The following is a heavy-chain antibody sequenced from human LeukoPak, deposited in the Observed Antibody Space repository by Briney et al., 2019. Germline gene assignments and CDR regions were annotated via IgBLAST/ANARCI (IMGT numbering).Heavy chain of an antibody. D-gene: IGHD1-26*01. CDR2: IYYSGST. V-gene: IGHV4-30-4*01. CDR3: ARNSGSYRAFDI. Sequence: SETLSLTCTVSGGSISSGDYYWSWIRQPPGKGLEWIGYIYYSGSTYYNPSLKSRVTISVDTSKNQFSLKLSSVTAADTAVYYCARNSGSYRAFDIWGQGTMVTVSS. J-gene: IGHJ3*02. CDR1: GGSISSGDYY.